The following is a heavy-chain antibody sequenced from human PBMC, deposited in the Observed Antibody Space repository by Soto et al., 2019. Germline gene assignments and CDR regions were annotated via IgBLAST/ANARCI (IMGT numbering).Heavy chain of an antibody. Sequence: GGSLRLSCAASGFTFSSYGMHWVRQAPGKGLEWVAVIWYDGSNKYYADSVKGRFTISRDNSKNTLYLQMNSLRAEDTAVYYCARGYSSSYYYYYGMDVWGQGTTVTVSS. D-gene: IGHD6-6*01. CDR1: GFTFSSYG. J-gene: IGHJ6*02. CDR2: IWYDGSNK. V-gene: IGHV3-33*01. CDR3: ARGYSSSYYYYYGMDV.